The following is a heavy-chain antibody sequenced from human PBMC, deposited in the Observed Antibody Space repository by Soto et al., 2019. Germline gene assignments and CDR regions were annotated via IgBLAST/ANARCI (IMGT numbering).Heavy chain of an antibody. CDR3: ARRGRGDMITFGGVIGDAFDK. J-gene: IGHJ3*02. CDR2: INPYSGAT. Sequence: QVQLVQSGAEVKKPGASVKVSCKASGYTFSGYYIHWVRQAPGHGPEWMGWINPYSGATNYAQTFQGRVTMTRDTSISTAYMELRRLRSDDTAVYYCARRGRGDMITFGGVIGDAFDKWGRGTMVTDSS. CDR1: GYTFSGYY. V-gene: IGHV1-2*02. D-gene: IGHD3-16*02.